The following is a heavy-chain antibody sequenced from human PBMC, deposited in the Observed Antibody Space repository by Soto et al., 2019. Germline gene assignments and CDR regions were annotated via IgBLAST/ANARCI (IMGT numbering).Heavy chain of an antibody. Sequence: SETLSLTCAVSGASFTSNDWWTWVRQPPGRGLEWIGEIYRTGCTNYNPSLKSRVTISLDKAENQFSLKVTSLTAADTAVYYGASRDPGTSVDYWGKGTLVTVSS. CDR1: GASFTSNDW. CDR3: ASRDPGTSVDY. D-gene: IGHD1-7*01. V-gene: IGHV4-4*02. CDR2: IYRTGCT. J-gene: IGHJ4*02.